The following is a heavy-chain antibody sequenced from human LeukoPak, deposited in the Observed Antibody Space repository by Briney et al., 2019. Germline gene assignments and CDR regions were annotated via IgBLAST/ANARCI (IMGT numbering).Heavy chain of an antibody. D-gene: IGHD2-15*01. CDR2: IIPRFDTA. Sequence: SVKVSCKAFGGSFSSEAISWVRQAPGQGLDWMGGIIPRFDTANYAQKFQGRVTITTDESTSTAYMEVSSLRSEDTAVYYCGRKAGDCGGGSCYSIDYWGQGTLVTVSS. CDR1: GGSFSSEA. V-gene: IGHV1-69*05. CDR3: GRKAGDCGGGSCYSIDY. J-gene: IGHJ4*02.